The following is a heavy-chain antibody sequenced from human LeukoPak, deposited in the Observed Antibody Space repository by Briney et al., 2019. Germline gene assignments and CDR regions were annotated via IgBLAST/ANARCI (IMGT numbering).Heavy chain of an antibody. V-gene: IGHV1-2*02. CDR1: GYTFTGYY. J-gene: IGHJ4*02. CDR3: ARARVDYAAGSYAPLFDY. Sequence: GASVKVSCKASGYTFTGYYMHWVRQAPGQGLEWMGWSNPNSGYTTYTQRFQGRVIMTRDTSISTAYMELSRLTSDDTAVYYCARARVDYAAGSYAPLFDYWGQGTLVTVSS. CDR2: SNPNSGYT. D-gene: IGHD3-10*01.